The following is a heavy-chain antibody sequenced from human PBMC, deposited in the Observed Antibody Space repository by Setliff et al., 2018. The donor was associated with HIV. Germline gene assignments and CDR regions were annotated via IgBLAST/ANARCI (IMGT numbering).Heavy chain of an antibody. CDR3: TRVGSSGWTPFDY. CDR2: ISGSSVFI. Sequence: GGSLRLSCAASGFKFHNYGMDWVRQAPGKGPEWVSSISGSSVFIFYADSVKGRFTIARDDAKNSLYLQMNSLRADDTAVYYCTRVGSSGWTPFDYWGQGTLVTVSS. D-gene: IGHD6-19*01. V-gene: IGHV3-21*01. CDR1: GFKFHNYG. J-gene: IGHJ4*02.